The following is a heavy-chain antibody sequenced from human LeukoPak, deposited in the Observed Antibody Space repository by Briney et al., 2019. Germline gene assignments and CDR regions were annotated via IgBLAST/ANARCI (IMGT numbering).Heavy chain of an antibody. CDR3: ARDGERRTPAAAGNGEVDY. V-gene: IGHV1-2*02. CDR2: INPNGGGT. D-gene: IGHD6-13*01. Sequence: ASVKVSCKTSGYIFTGYYIHWVRQAPGQGLEWMGWINPNGGGTTYGQRSQGRVTMTRDTSISTAYMELSRLRSDDTAVYYCARDGERRTPAAAGNGEVDYWGQGTLVTVSS. CDR1: GYIFTGYY. J-gene: IGHJ4*02.